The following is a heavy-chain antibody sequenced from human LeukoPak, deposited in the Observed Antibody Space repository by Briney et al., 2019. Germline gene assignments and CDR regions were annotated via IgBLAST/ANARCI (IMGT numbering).Heavy chain of an antibody. D-gene: IGHD2-15*01. CDR2: INHSGST. CDR1: GGSFSGYY. Sequence: SETLSLTCAVYGGSFSGYYWSWIRQPPGKGLEWIGEINHSGSTNYNPSLKSRVTISVDTSKNQFSLKLSSVTAADTAVYYCARKPVLGYCSGGSCRTGTFDIWGQGTMVTVSS. V-gene: IGHV4-34*01. J-gene: IGHJ3*02. CDR3: ARKPVLGYCSGGSCRTGTFDI.